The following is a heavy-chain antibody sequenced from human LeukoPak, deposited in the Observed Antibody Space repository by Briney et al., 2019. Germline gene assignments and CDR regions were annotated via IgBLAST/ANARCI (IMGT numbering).Heavy chain of an antibody. D-gene: IGHD3-22*01. Sequence: SETLSLTCAVYGGSFSGYYWSWIRQPPGKGLEWIGEINHSGSTNYNPSLKSRVTISVDTSKNQFSLKLSSVTAADTAVYYCARGRGYRNYYYYYYMDVWGKGTTVTISS. J-gene: IGHJ6*03. CDR3: ARGRGYRNYYYYYYMDV. V-gene: IGHV4-34*01. CDR2: INHSGST. CDR1: GGSFSGYY.